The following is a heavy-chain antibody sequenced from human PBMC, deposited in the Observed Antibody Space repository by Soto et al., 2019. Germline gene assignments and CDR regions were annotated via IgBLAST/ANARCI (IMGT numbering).Heavy chain of an antibody. J-gene: IGHJ4*02. Sequence: QVQLQESGPGLVKPSGTLSLTCAVSGGSISSSNWWSWVRQPPGKGLEWIGDIYHSGSTSYNPSLEGRVTISVDKSKNQFSLKLNSVAAADTAVYYCAKDVRWGYYWGQGTLVTVSS. CDR3: AKDVRWGYY. D-gene: IGHD2-21*01. CDR2: IYHSGST. CDR1: GGSISSSNW. V-gene: IGHV4-4*02.